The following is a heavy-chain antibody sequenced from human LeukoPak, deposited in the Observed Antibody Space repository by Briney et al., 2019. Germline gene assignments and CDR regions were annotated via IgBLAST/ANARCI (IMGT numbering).Heavy chain of an antibody. CDR3: ARSGLRFGQDY. V-gene: IGHV3-9*01. J-gene: IGHJ4*02. CDR1: GFTFDDYA. CDR2: ISWNSGSI. D-gene: IGHD5-12*01. Sequence: GGSLRLSCAASGFTFDDYAMHWVRQAPGKGLEWVSGISWNSGSIGYADSVKGRFTISRDNAKNSLYLQMNSLRAEDTAVYYCARSGLRFGQDYWGQGTLVTVSS.